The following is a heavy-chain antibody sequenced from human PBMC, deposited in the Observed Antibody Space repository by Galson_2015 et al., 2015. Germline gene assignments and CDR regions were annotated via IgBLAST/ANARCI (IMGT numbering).Heavy chain of an antibody. CDR2: ITTYSGNT. V-gene: IGHV1-18*04. J-gene: IGHJ3*01. D-gene: IGHD2/OR15-2a*01. CDR3: ARGSTSEV. CDR1: GYTFSSYV. Sequence: SVKVSCKASGYTFSSYVTNWVRQAPGQGLEWMGWITTYSGNTDYAQNFQGRVSMTTDTSTNTAYMELRSLRSDDTTVYYCARGSTSEVWGQGTVVTVSP.